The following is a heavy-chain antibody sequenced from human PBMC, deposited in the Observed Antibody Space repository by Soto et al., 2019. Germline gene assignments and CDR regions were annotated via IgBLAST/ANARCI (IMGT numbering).Heavy chain of an antibody. CDR2: ISSNSAYI. CDR1: GFTFRSFT. V-gene: IGHV3-21*01. J-gene: IGHJ5*02. CDR3: TRDASRDSSARGWFDP. Sequence: GSLRLSCAASGFTFRSFTMNWVREAPGKGLEWVSTISSNSAYIYYTDALRGRFTISRDNAKNSLHLQMNSLRAEDTAVYYCTRDASRDSSARGWFDPWGPGTLVTVSS. D-gene: IGHD6-13*01.